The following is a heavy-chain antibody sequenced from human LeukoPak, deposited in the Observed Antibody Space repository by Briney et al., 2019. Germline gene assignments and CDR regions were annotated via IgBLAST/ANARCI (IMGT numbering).Heavy chain of an antibody. CDR3: ARGITGTTYGFGDY. Sequence: PGGSLRLSCAASGFTFSSYTVHWVRQAPGKGLDYVSAISSNGGSTYYANSVKGRFTISRDNSKNTLYLQMGSLRAEDMAVYYCARGITGTTYGFGDYWGQGTLVTVSS. V-gene: IGHV3-64*01. J-gene: IGHJ4*02. D-gene: IGHD1-20*01. CDR2: ISSNGGST. CDR1: GFTFSSYT.